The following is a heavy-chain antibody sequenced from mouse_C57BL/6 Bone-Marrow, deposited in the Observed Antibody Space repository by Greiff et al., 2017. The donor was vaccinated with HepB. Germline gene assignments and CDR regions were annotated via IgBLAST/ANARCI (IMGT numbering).Heavy chain of an antibody. D-gene: IGHD2-2*01. V-gene: IGHV1-19*01. Sequence: EVQLQESGPVLVKPGASVKMSCKASGYTFTDYYMNWVKQSHGKSLEWIGVINPYNGGTSYNQKFKGKATLTVDKSSSTAYMELNSLTSEDSAVYYCARHRVTAYYYAMDYWGTGTSVTVSS. CDR1: GYTFTDYY. CDR3: ARHRVTAYYYAMDY. J-gene: IGHJ4*01. CDR2: INPYNGGT.